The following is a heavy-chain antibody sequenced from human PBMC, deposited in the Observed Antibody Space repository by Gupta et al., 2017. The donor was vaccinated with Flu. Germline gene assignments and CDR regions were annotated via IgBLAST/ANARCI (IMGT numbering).Heavy chain of an antibody. J-gene: IGHJ4*02. Sequence: EVQLVESGGGLVQPGGSLRLSCTASGFAFMSYGMNWVRQTQGRGLEWVSSIDSIGTTIYYGDSVKGRFTISRDDAKNSLYLQMSSLRDEDTAVYYCARGGTSLGHWGQGTLVTVSS. CDR1: GFAFMSYG. D-gene: IGHD3-16*01. CDR3: ARGGTSLGH. CDR2: IDSIGTTI. V-gene: IGHV3-48*03.